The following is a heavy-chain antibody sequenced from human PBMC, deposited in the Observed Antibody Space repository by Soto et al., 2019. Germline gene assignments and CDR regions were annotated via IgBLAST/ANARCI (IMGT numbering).Heavy chain of an antibody. CDR3: ASYLGYCSGGSCYSGYYFDY. D-gene: IGHD2-15*01. V-gene: IGHV4-59*08. J-gene: IGHJ4*02. CDR1: GGSISSYY. CDR2: IYYSGST. Sequence: SETLSLTCTVSGGSISSYYWSWIRQPPGKGLEWIGYIYYSGSTNYNPSLKSRVTISVDTSKNQFSLKLSSVTAADTAVYYCASYLGYCSGGSCYSGYYFDYWGQGTLVTVSS.